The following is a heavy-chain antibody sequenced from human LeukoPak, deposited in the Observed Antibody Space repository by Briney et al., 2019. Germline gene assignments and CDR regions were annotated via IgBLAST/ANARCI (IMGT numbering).Heavy chain of an antibody. Sequence: GGSLRLSCAASGFTFSSYAMSWVRQAPGKGLEWVSAISGSGGSTYYADSVKGRFTISRDNSKNTLYLQMNSLRAEDTAVYYCAKVWGRGVITPDAFDIWGQGTMVTVSS. J-gene: IGHJ3*02. CDR2: ISGSGGST. CDR3: AKVWGRGVITPDAFDI. CDR1: GFTFSSYA. D-gene: IGHD3-10*01. V-gene: IGHV3-23*01.